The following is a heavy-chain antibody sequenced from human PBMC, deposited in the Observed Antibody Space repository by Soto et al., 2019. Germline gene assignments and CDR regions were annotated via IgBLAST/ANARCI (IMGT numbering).Heavy chain of an antibody. Sequence: SETLSLTCAVSGYSISSSNWWGWIRQPPGKGLDWIGYIYYSGSTYYNPSLKSRVTMSVDTSKNQFSLKLSSVTAVDTAVYYCARKEGARGWFDIGFDPWGQGTLVTVSS. D-gene: IGHD6-19*01. V-gene: IGHV4-28*01. CDR3: ARKEGARGWFDIGFDP. J-gene: IGHJ5*02. CDR2: IYYSGST. CDR1: GYSISSSNW.